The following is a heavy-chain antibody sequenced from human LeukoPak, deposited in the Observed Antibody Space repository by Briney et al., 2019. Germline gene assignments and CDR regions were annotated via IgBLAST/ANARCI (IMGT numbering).Heavy chain of an antibody. D-gene: IGHD3-22*01. J-gene: IGHJ6*02. CDR3: ARDPADYYDSSGYGMDV. Sequence: GGSLRLSCAASGFTFSSYWMHWVRQAPGKGLVWVSRINSDGSSTSYADSVKGRFTISRDNAKNTLYLQMNSLRAEDTAVYYCARDPADYYDSSGYGMDVWGQGTTVTVS. CDR1: GFTFSSYW. CDR2: INSDGSST. V-gene: IGHV3-74*01.